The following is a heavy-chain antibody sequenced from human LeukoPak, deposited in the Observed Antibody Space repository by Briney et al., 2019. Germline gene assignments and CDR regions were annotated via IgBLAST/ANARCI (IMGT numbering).Heavy chain of an antibody. V-gene: IGHV1-18*01. Sequence: ASVKASCKASGYTFTSYGISWVRQAPGQGLEWMGWISAYNGNTNYAQKLQGRVTMTTDTSTSTAYMELRSLRSDDTAVYYCATAAGTPPTFDYWGQGTLVTVSS. CDR1: GYTFTSYG. J-gene: IGHJ4*02. D-gene: IGHD6-13*01. CDR3: ATAAGTPPTFDY. CDR2: ISAYNGNT.